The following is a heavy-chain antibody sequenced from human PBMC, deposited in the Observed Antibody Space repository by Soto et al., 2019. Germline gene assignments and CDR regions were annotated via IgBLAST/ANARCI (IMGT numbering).Heavy chain of an antibody. D-gene: IGHD2-15*01. CDR3: AKDLDVVVVAATGDFDY. V-gene: IGHV3-23*01. CDR1: GFTFSSYA. Sequence: GGSLRLPCVASGFTFSSYAMSWVRQAPGKGLEWVSAISGSGGRTYYADSVKGRFTISRDNSKNTLYLQMNSLRAEDTAVYYCAKDLDVVVVAATGDFDYWGQGTLVTVSS. CDR2: ISGSGGRT. J-gene: IGHJ4*02.